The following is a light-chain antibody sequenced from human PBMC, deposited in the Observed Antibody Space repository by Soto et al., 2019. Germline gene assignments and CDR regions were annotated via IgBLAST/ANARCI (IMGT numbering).Light chain of an antibody. Sequence: EIVLTQSPVTLSLSPGERATLSCRASQSVSSYLAWYQQKPGQAPRLLIYDASNRATGIPARFSGGGSGTDFTLTISRLEPEDFAVYYCQQYGSSPWTFGQGTKVDIK. CDR1: QSVSSY. CDR3: QQYGSSPWT. CDR2: DAS. V-gene: IGKV3-20*01. J-gene: IGKJ1*01.